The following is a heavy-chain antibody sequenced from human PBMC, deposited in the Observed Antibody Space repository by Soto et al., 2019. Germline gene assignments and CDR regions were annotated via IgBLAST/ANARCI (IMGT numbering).Heavy chain of an antibody. Sequence: ASVKVSCKASGYTFTSYYMHGVRQAPARGLEWMGIINPSGGSTSYAQKFQGRVTMTRDTSTSTVYMELSSLRSEDTAVYYCAREKPPGDSSGLNSFDPWGQGTLVTVSS. J-gene: IGHJ5*02. D-gene: IGHD3-22*01. CDR3: AREKPPGDSSGLNSFDP. V-gene: IGHV1-46*01. CDR2: INPSGGST. CDR1: GYTFTSYY.